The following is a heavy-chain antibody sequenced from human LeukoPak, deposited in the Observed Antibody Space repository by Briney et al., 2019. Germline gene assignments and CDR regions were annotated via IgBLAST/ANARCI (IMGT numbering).Heavy chain of an antibody. CDR3: VKTSSGYYYFDY. Sequence: GGSLRLSCPASGFTFSSHATSWVRQAPGKGLEWVSSITGSGVSTNNADSVKGRFTISRDNSENTLYLQMNSLRVEDTAVYYCVKTSSGYYYFDYWGQGTLVTVSS. V-gene: IGHV3-23*01. CDR2: ITGSGVST. J-gene: IGHJ4*02. D-gene: IGHD3-22*01. CDR1: GFTFSSHA.